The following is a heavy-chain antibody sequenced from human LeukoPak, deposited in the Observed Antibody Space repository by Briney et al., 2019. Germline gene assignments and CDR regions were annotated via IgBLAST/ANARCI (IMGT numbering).Heavy chain of an antibody. J-gene: IGHJ4*02. CDR1: GLIVSSNY. CDR3: AKEDYYDSSGYYFDYFDY. V-gene: IGHV3-23*01. D-gene: IGHD3-22*01. Sequence: GGSLRLSCAASGLIVSSNYMSWVRQAPGKGLEWVSAISGSGGSTYYADSVKGRFTISRDNSKNTLYLQMNSLRAEDTAVYYCAKEDYYDSSGYYFDYFDYWGQGTLVTVSS. CDR2: ISGSGGST.